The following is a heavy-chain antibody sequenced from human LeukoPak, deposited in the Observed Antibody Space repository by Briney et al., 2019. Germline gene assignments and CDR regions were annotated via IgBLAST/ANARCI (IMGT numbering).Heavy chain of an antibody. CDR1: GGSIGNSDYF. D-gene: IGHD6-13*01. Sequence: PSETLSLTCTVSGGSIGNSDYFWGWIRQPPGKGLEGIGSMYYSGSTYYNPSLKSRVTISVDTSKNQFSLKLSSVTAADTAVYYCARVRKFNRIAAAGYFDYWGQGTLVTVSS. CDR3: ARVRKFNRIAAAGYFDY. CDR2: MYYSGST. J-gene: IGHJ4*02. V-gene: IGHV4-39*07.